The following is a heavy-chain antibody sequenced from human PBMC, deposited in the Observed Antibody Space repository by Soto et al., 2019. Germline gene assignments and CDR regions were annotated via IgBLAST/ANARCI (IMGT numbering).Heavy chain of an antibody. CDR1: GDSVTSNVW. V-gene: IGHV4-4*02. CDR3: ARAPAVPGRADRFDY. Sequence: QVQLQESGPGLVKPSGTLSLTCAVSGDSVTSNVWWSWVRQPPGKGLEWIGEAYHNGLTDYNPSLKSRVTMSVDTSKNEFPLEVASLTAADTGLYYRARAPAVPGRADRFDYWGQGTLVPVSS. D-gene: IGHD6-19*01. CDR2: AYHNGLT. J-gene: IGHJ4*02.